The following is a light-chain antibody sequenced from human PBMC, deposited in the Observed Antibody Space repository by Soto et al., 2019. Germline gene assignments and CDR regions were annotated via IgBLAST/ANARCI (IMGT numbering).Light chain of an antibody. V-gene: IGKV3-20*01. Sequence: EIVLTQSPGTLSLSPGERATLSCRASQSVSSSYLAWYQQQAGEAPRLLIYGASTRATGTPDRLSGSGSGTDFTLTISRLEPEDFAVYYCQQYGSSPPWTFGQGTKVEIK. CDR3: QQYGSSPPWT. J-gene: IGKJ1*01. CDR1: QSVSSSY. CDR2: GAS.